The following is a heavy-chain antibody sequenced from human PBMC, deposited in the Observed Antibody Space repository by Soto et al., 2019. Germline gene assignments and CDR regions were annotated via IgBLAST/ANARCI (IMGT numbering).Heavy chain of an antibody. V-gene: IGHV4-39*01. D-gene: IGHD3-3*01. CDR3: ARHTPAISISDH. Sequence: SETLSLTCTVSGCAISSSSYYWGWILQPPGKGLEWIGSIYYSGSTYYNPSLKSRVTISVDTSKNQFSLKLSSVTAADTAVYSWARHTPAISISDHWGQGTLVTVSS. J-gene: IGHJ4*02. CDR2: IYYSGST. CDR1: GCAISSSSYY.